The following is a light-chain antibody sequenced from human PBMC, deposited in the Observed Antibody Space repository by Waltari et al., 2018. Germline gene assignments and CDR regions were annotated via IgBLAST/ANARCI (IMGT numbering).Light chain of an antibody. CDR1: QSVLSSSNNQNY. J-gene: IGKJ1*01. V-gene: IGKV4-1*01. CDR3: QQYYGSPPWT. Sequence: DIVMTQSPDSLAVSLGERATINCKSSQSVLSSSNNQNYLAWYQQRPGQPPKLRIYWASTRESGVPDRFSGSGSGTDFTLTISSLQAEDVAVYYCQQYYGSPPWTFGQGTKVEIK. CDR2: WAS.